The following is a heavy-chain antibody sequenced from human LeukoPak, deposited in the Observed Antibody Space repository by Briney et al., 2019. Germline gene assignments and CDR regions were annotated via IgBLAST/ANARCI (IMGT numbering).Heavy chain of an antibody. CDR1: GGSISSSSYY. J-gene: IGHJ4*02. CDR2: INYVGTT. D-gene: IGHD1-26*01. Sequence: SETLSLTCTVSGGSISSSSYYWGWIRQPPGKGLEWIGGINYVGTTHYNPSLKSRVTISVDTSKNQFSLKLSSVTAADTAVFYCARHRGSPYWGQGVLVTVSS. CDR3: ARHRGSPY. V-gene: IGHV4-39*01.